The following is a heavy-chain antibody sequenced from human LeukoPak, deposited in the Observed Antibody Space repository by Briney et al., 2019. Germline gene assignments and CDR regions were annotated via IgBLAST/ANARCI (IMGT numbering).Heavy chain of an antibody. J-gene: IGHJ3*02. CDR3: ARDRTSTIFGVAFAPDAFDI. V-gene: IGHV4-30-4*01. CDR2: IYYSGST. CDR1: GGSISSGDYY. D-gene: IGHD3-3*01. Sequence: SQTLSLTCTVSGGSISSGDYYWGWIRQPPGKGLEWIGYIYYSGSTYYNPSLKSRVTISVDTSKNQFSLKLSSVTAADTAVYYCARDRTSTIFGVAFAPDAFDIWGQGTMVTVSS.